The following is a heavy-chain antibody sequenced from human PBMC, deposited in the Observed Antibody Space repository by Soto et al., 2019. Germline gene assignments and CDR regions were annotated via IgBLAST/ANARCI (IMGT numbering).Heavy chain of an antibody. CDR2: ISYDGSNK. J-gene: IGHJ3*02. V-gene: IGHV3-30*18. CDR1: GFTFSSYG. D-gene: IGHD5-12*01. CDR3: AKDDGSGCDWLRVGAAYDI. Sequence: QVQLVESGGGVVQPGRSLRLSCAASGFTFSSYGMHWVRQAPGKGLEWVAVISYDGSNKYYADSVKGRLTISRDNSKNTRYLQMRSLRGEDPAVYYCAKDDGSGCDWLRVGAAYDIWGQGTMVTVSS.